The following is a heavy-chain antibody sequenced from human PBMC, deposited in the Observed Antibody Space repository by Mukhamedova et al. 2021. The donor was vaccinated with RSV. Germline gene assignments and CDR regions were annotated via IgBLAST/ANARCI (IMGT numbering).Heavy chain of an antibody. CDR3: AKARPTYSSSWYGDY. CDR2: ISGSGGST. Sequence: AMSWVRQAPGKGLEWVSAISGSGGSTYYADSVKGRFTISRDNSKNTLYLQMSSLRAEDTAVYYCAKARPTYSSSWYGDYWGQGTLV. CDR1: A. J-gene: IGHJ4*02. V-gene: IGHV3-23*01. D-gene: IGHD6-13*01.